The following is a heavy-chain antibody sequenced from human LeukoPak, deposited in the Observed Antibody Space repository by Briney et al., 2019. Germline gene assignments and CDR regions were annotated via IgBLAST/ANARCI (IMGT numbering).Heavy chain of an antibody. V-gene: IGHV4-59*01. J-gene: IGHJ5*02. CDR1: GGSISSYY. CDR3: ARADGLGELLPADWFDP. Sequence: SETLSLTCTVSGGSISSYYWSWIRQPPGKGLAWIGYIYYSGSTNYNPSLKSRVTISVDTSKNQFSLKLSSVTAADTAVYYCARADGLGELLPADWFDPWGQGTLVTVSS. D-gene: IGHD3-10*01. CDR2: IYYSGST.